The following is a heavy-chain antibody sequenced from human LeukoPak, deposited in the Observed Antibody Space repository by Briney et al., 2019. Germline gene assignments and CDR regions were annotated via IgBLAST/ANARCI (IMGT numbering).Heavy chain of an antibody. D-gene: IGHD2-21*02. CDR3: ARERYCGGDCYSDY. CDR1: GYTFTSYY. J-gene: IGHJ4*02. V-gene: IGHV1-46*01. CDR2: INPSGGST. Sequence: PGASVKVSCKASGYTFTSYYMHWVRQAPGQGLEWMGIINPSGGSTSYAQKFQGRVTMTTDTSTSTAYMELRSLRSDDTAVYYCARERYCGGDCYSDYWGQGTLVTVSS.